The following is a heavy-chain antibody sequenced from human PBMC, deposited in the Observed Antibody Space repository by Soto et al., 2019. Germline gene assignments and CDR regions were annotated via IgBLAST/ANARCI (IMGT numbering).Heavy chain of an antibody. D-gene: IGHD1-26*01. J-gene: IGHJ4*02. CDR2: ISPQTGGT. CDR3: GRGRSGELVIFY. V-gene: IGHV1-2*02. Sequence: GASVKVSFKGSGYTFTGYYIHWLRQTPGQGPEWMGEISPQTGGTKYAQKYQGRVTMTRDTSITTVYMELSNLSPDDTAVYYCGRGRSGELVIFYWGQGTLVTVSS. CDR1: GYTFTGYY.